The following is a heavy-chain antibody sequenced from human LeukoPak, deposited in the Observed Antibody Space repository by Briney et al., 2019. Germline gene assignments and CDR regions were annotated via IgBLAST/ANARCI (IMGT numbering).Heavy chain of an antibody. CDR3: ARHFYGDYAFDS. CDR2: IDPSDSYT. J-gene: IGHJ4*02. D-gene: IGHD4-17*01. V-gene: IGHV5-10-1*01. CDR1: GHSFTVYW. Sequence: HGESLKISCKGSGHSFTVYWITWVRQLPGKGLEWMGTIDPSDSYTNYGPSFQGHVTISADKSINSAYLQWSSLKTSDSAIYYCARHFYGDYAFDSWGQGTLVTVSS.